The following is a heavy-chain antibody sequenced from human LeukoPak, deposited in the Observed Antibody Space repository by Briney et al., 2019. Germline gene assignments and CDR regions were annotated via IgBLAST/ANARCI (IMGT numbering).Heavy chain of an antibody. J-gene: IGHJ4*02. CDR2: ISAYNGNT. CDR1: GYTFTSYG. CDR3: ARDSRVFWSGYHNDY. V-gene: IGHV1-18*01. Sequence: ASVKVSCKASGYTFTSYGISWVRQAPGQGLEWMGWISAYNGNTNYAQKLQGRVTMTTDTSTSTAYMELRSLRSDDTAVYYCARDSRVFWSGYHNDYWGQGTLVTVSS. D-gene: IGHD3-3*01.